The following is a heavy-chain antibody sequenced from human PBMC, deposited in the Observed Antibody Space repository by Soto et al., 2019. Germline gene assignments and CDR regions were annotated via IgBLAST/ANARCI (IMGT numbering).Heavy chain of an antibody. Sequence: SETLSLTCTVSGGSISSYYWSWIRQPPGKGLEWIGYIYYSGSTNYNPSLKSRVTISVDTSKNQFSLKLSSVTAADTAVYYCARLGYCSSTSCRRKRRTNWLDPWGQGTLVTVSS. J-gene: IGHJ5*02. CDR2: IYYSGST. D-gene: IGHD2-2*01. CDR1: GGSISSYY. CDR3: ARLGYCSSTSCRRKRRTNWLDP. V-gene: IGHV4-59*01.